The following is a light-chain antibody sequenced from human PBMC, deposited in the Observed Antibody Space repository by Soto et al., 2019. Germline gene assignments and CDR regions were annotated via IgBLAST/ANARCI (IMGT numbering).Light chain of an antibody. CDR1: QSISKN. CDR3: QESYTTLT. Sequence: IQMTQSPSSLSASVGDRVTTTCRASQSISKNLNWYQQKPGKAPYLLIYAASSLHSGVPSRFSGSGSGTDFTLTISSLQREDFATYYCQESYTTLTFGGGTKVDIK. V-gene: IGKV1-39*01. J-gene: IGKJ4*01. CDR2: AAS.